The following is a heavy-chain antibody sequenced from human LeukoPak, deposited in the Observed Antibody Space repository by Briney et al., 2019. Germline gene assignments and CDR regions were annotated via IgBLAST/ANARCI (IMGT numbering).Heavy chain of an antibody. CDR3: ARQIASAGTAGFDF. CDR1: GGSISSYY. CDR2: IYSTGST. D-gene: IGHD6-13*01. Sequence: SETLSLTCTVSGGSISSYYWSWIRQPAGKGLEWIGHIYSTGSTNYNPSLKSRVTMSVDTSRNQFSLRLRSVTAADTAVYYCARQIASAGTAGFDFWGQGVLVTVSS. J-gene: IGHJ4*02. V-gene: IGHV4-4*07.